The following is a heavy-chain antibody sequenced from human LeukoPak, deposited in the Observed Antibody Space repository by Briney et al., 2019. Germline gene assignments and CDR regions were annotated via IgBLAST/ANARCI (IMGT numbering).Heavy chain of an antibody. V-gene: IGHV1-58*01. D-gene: IGHD3-10*01. Sequence: GASVRVSCKASGFTFTSSAVQWVRQARGQRREWIGWIVVGSGNTNYAQKFQERGIITRDMSTSTAYMELSTLRSEDTAVYYCAADSMVRGVILVDYWGQGTLVTVSS. CDR2: IVVGSGNT. CDR3: AADSMVRGVILVDY. J-gene: IGHJ4*02. CDR1: GFTFTSSA.